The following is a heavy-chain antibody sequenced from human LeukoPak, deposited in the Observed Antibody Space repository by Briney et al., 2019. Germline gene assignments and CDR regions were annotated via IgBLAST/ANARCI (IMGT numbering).Heavy chain of an antibody. Sequence: GGSLRLSCSASGFTVSTNYMSWVRQAPGKGLEWVSLIYSGGGTYYAGSVKGRFTISRDNSRNTLSLQMNSLRVDDTAVYYCARGFRSVTTWGYFDYWGQGALVTVSS. CDR1: GFTVSTNY. CDR3: ARGFRSVTTWGYFDY. CDR2: IYSGGGT. D-gene: IGHD4-17*01. J-gene: IGHJ4*02. V-gene: IGHV3-66*01.